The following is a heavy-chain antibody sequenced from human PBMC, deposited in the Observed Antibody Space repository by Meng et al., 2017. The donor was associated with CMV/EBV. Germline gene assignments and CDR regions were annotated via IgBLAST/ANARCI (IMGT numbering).Heavy chain of an antibody. J-gene: IGHJ4*02. Sequence: LTTGGAGVGWIRQAPGKALEWLALIYWNDDKRYRPSLKSRLTMIRDTSENLVVLRMTDMDPVDTATYYCAHTTHVLRDNHWSYYFEYWDQGTLVTVSS. V-gene: IGHV2-5*01. CDR2: IYWNDDK. CDR1: LTTGGAG. CDR3: AHTTHVLRDNHWSYYFEY. D-gene: IGHD2-8*02.